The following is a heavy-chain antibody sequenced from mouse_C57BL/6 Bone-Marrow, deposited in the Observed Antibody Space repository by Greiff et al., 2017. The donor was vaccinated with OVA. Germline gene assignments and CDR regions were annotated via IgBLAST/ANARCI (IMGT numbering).Heavy chain of an antibody. Sequence: EVKLQQSGPELVKPGASVKISCKASGYTFTDYYMNWVKQSHGKSLEWIGDINPNNGGTSYNQKFKGKATLTVDKSSSTAYMELRSLTSEDSAVYYCASPGDYGIFWGQGTTLTVSS. D-gene: IGHD2-1*01. CDR3: ASPGDYGIF. CDR1: GYTFTDYY. J-gene: IGHJ2*01. CDR2: INPNNGGT. V-gene: IGHV1-26*01.